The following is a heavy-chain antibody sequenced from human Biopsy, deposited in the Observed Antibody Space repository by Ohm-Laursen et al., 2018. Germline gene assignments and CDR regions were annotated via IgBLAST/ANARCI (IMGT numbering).Heavy chain of an antibody. V-gene: IGHV3-11*01. D-gene: IGHD5-24*01. CDR3: ARDVEGFYSYAMDV. J-gene: IGHJ6*02. Sequence: SLRLSCTAPGFTFSNYGMSWIRQAPGKGLEWVSYITSGGSTTDYADSVKGRFTISRDNAKSSLFLQMNSLRAEDTAVYYCARDVEGFYSYAMDVWGQGTTVTVSS. CDR2: ITSGGSTT. CDR1: GFTFSNYG.